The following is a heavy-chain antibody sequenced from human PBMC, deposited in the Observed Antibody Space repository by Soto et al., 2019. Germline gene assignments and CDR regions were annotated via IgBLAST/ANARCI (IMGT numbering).Heavy chain of an antibody. CDR1: GGSISRGGYS. D-gene: IGHD5-18*01. Sequence: QLQLQESGSGLVKPSQTLSLTCAVSGGSISRGGYSWSWIRQPPGKGLEWIGYIYHSGSTYYNPSLKSRVTISVDRSKNQFSRKLSSVTAADTAVYYCARGDSRDYYYYGMDVWGQGTTVTVSS. CDR2: IYHSGST. CDR3: ARGDSRDYYYYGMDV. J-gene: IGHJ6*02. V-gene: IGHV4-30-2*01.